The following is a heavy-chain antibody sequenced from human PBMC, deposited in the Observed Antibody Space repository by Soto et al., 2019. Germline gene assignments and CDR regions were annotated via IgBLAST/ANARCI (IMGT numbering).Heavy chain of an antibody. CDR2: ISGSGGST. D-gene: IGHD3-10*01. CDR1: GFTFSSYA. J-gene: IGHJ3*02. Sequence: EVQLLESGGGLVQPGGSLRLSCAASGFTFSSYAMSWVRQAPGKGLEWVSAISGSGGSTYYADSVKGRFTISRDNSKNTLYLQMNSLRAEDTAVYYCATLTGWFGAFDIWGKGTIVTVSS. CDR3: ATLTGWFGAFDI. V-gene: IGHV3-23*01.